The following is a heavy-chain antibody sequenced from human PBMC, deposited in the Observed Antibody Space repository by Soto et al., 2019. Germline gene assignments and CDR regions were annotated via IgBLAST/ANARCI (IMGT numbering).Heavy chain of an antibody. V-gene: IGHV4-34*01. D-gene: IGHD5-12*01. J-gene: IGHJ3*02. Sequence: QVQLQQWGAGLLKPSETLSLTCAVYGGSFSGYYWTWIRQTPGKGLEWIGEISHSGSTNYKPSLESRITISAHPSKKQFSLNLTSVTAADSGVYYCARGECSSVYCFTRWAIDIWGQGTAVTVSS. CDR1: GGSFSGYY. CDR2: ISHSGST. CDR3: ARGECSSVYCFTRWAIDI.